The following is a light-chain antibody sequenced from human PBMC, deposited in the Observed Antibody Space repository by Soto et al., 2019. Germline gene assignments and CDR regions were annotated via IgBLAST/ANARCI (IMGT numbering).Light chain of an antibody. CDR1: QNVLYSSNKNY. J-gene: IGKJ1*01. V-gene: IGKV4-1*01. CDR2: WAS. CDR3: QQYYSTPWT. Sequence: DIVMTQSPDSLAVSLGERATINCTSSQNVLYSSNKNYLAWFQQKPGQPPKLLIYWASTRESGVPDRFSGSGSGTDFTLTISSLQAEDVAVYYCQQYYSTPWTFGQGTKVEIK.